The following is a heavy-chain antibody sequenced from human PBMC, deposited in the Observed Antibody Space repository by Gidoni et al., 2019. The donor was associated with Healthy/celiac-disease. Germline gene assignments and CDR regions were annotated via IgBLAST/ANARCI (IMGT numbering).Heavy chain of an antibody. CDR3: ARDRTDYDFWSGYYYYYYGMDV. D-gene: IGHD3-3*01. Sequence: QLQLQESGPGLVKPSATLSLTCTVSGGSISSSSYYWGWIRQPPGKGLEWIGSIYYSGSTYYNPSLKSRVTIAVDTSKNQFSLKLSAVTAADTAVYYCARDRTDYDFWSGYYYYYYGMDVWGQGTTVTVSS. V-gene: IGHV4-39*07. CDR2: IYYSGST. CDR1: GGSISSSSYY. J-gene: IGHJ6*02.